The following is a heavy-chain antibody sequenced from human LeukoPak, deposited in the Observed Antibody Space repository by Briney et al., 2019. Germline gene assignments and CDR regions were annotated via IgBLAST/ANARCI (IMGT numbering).Heavy chain of an antibody. CDR2: IYYSGST. J-gene: IGHJ5*02. CDR3: ARADRHYYDSRGALHNWFDP. D-gene: IGHD3-22*01. Sequence: SETLSLTCTVSGGSISSSSYYWSWIRQPPGKGLEWIGYIYYSGSTNYNPSLKSRVTISVDTSKNQFSLKLSSVTAADTAVYYCARADRHYYDSRGALHNWFDPWGQGTLVTVSS. V-gene: IGHV4-61*01. CDR1: GGSISSSSYY.